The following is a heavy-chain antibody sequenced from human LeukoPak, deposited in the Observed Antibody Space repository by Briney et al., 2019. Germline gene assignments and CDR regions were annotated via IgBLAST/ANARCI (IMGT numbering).Heavy chain of an antibody. V-gene: IGHV3-30*02. CDR2: IRYDGSNK. Sequence: GGSLRLSCAASGFTFSSYGMHWVRQAPGKGLEWVAFIRYDGSNKYYADSVKGRFTIDRYNSKNTLYLQMNSLRAEDTAVYYCAKDKWYGTAMATGGTSFDYWGQGTLVTVSS. J-gene: IGHJ4*02. CDR1: GFTFSSYG. D-gene: IGHD5-18*01. CDR3: AKDKWYGTAMATGGTSFDY.